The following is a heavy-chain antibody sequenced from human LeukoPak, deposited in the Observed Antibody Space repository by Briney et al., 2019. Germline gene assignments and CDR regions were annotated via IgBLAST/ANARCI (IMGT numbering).Heavy chain of an antibody. CDR1: GFSFSSYT. V-gene: IGHV3-21*04. CDR2: VTSGTGYM. D-gene: IGHD6-13*01. Sequence: GGSLRLSCSASGFSFSSYTINWVRQAPGKGLEWVSCVTSGTGYMYYADSVKGRFTISRDNAKNSLYLQMNSLRAEDSAVYFCAKGSVAAGTTYWGQGTLVTVSS. CDR3: AKGSVAAGTTY. J-gene: IGHJ4*02.